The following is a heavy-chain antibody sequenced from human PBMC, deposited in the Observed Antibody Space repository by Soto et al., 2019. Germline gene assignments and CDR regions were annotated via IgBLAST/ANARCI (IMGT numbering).Heavy chain of an antibody. Sequence: QVQLVQSGAEVKKPGSSVKVSCKASGGSLSNYGISWVRQAPGQGLEWMGAIIPVFGTPNYAQKFQDRVTTXGXXSTTTVDMEVRSLTSEATAVYYCARGDATKIVVTTYYAMDVWGQGTTVTVSS. V-gene: IGHV1-69*12. J-gene: IGHJ6*02. CDR1: GGSLSNYG. CDR2: IIPVFGTP. D-gene: IGHD3-22*01. CDR3: ARGDATKIVVTTYYAMDV.